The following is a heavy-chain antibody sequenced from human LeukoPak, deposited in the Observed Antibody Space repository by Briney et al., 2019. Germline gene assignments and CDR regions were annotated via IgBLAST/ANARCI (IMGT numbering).Heavy chain of an antibody. J-gene: IGHJ4*02. CDR3: ARGDYDFWSGNWRFDT. Sequence: PSETLPLTCTVSGGSISSYYWSWIRQPPGKGLEWLGYLYYNGNTNYNPSLKSRVAISVDASKNQFSLKVDSVTTADTAVYYCARGDYDFWSGNWRFDTWGQGTLVTVSS. V-gene: IGHV4-59*01. D-gene: IGHD3-3*01. CDR1: GGSISSYY. CDR2: LYYNGNT.